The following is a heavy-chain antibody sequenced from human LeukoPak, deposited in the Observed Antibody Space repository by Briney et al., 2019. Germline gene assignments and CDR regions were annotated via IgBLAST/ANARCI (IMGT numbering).Heavy chain of an antibody. J-gene: IGHJ6*02. CDR2: ISGSGSTI. V-gene: IGHV3-48*03. CDR3: ARSPLVSGWYAYYYGMDV. CDR1: GXTFSSYE. Sequence: QPGGSLRLSCAASGXTFSSYEMNWVRQAPGKGLEWVSYISGSGSTIYYADSVKGRFTISRDNAKNSLYLQMNSLRAEDTAVYYCARSPLVSGWYAYYYGMDVWGQGTTVTVSS. D-gene: IGHD6-19*01.